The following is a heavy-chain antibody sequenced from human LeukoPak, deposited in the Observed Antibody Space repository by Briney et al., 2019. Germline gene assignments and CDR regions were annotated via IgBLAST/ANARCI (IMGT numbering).Heavy chain of an antibody. CDR3: ARAGYDFWSGYSTNFDY. CDR1: GYSFTSYH. Sequence: ASVKVSCKASGYSFTSYHIHWVRQAPGQGLEWMGFISPSGGSTNYAQKFQGRVTMTRDMSTSTVYMELSSLRSEDTAVYYCARAGYDFWSGYSTNFDYWGQGTLVTVSS. V-gene: IGHV1-46*01. CDR2: ISPSGGST. D-gene: IGHD3-3*01. J-gene: IGHJ4*02.